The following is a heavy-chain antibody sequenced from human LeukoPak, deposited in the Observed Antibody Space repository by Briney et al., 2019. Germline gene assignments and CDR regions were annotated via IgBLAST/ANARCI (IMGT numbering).Heavy chain of an antibody. J-gene: IGHJ4*02. Sequence: ASVKVSCKASGYTFTSYDINWVRQATGQGLEWMGWMNPNSGNTGYAQKFQGRVTMTRNTSLSTAYMELSSLRSEDTAVYYCARTYPRGYCSGGSCSATFDYWGQGTLVTVSS. CDR2: MNPNSGNT. V-gene: IGHV1-8*01. CDR3: ARTYPRGYCSGGSCSATFDY. CDR1: GYTFTSYD. D-gene: IGHD2-15*01.